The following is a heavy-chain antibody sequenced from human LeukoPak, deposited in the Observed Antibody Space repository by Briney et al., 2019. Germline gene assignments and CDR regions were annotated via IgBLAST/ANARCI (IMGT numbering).Heavy chain of an antibody. D-gene: IGHD2-21*02. Sequence: SETLSLTCTVSGGSLSSYYWSWIRQPPGRGLEWIGYVYSSGSTNYNPSLKSRVTISVDTSKNQFSLKLLSVTAADTAVYYCARVLYCGGDYRLFDSWGQGTLVTVSS. CDR1: GGSLSSYY. CDR2: VYSSGST. V-gene: IGHV4-59*01. CDR3: ARVLYCGGDYRLFDS. J-gene: IGHJ4*02.